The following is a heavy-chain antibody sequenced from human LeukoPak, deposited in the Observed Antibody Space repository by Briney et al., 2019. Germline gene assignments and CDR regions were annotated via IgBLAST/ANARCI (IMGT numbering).Heavy chain of an antibody. CDR2: ISDDGSNK. V-gene: IGHV3-30*04. CDR1: GFTFNNYA. Sequence: GGSLRLSCVASGFTFNNYAMHWVRQAPGKGLEWVAIISDDGSNKYYADSAKGRFTISRDNAKNSLYLQMNSLRAEDTAVYYCARDSGYAFDIWGQGTMVTVSS. CDR3: ARDSGYAFDI. J-gene: IGHJ3*02. D-gene: IGHD1-26*01.